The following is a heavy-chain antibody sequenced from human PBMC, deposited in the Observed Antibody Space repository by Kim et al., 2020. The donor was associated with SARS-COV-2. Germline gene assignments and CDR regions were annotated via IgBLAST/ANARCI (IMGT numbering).Heavy chain of an antibody. Sequence: SETLSLTCAVYGGSFSGYYWSWIRQPPGKGLEWIGEINHSGSTNYNPSLKSRVTISVDTSKNQFSLKLSSVTAADTAVYYCARGRTLYDYVWGHKGAFDIWGQGTMVTVSS. CDR3: ARGRTLYDYVWGHKGAFDI. CDR2: INHSGST. V-gene: IGHV4-34*01. J-gene: IGHJ3*02. CDR1: GGSFSGYY. D-gene: IGHD3-16*01.